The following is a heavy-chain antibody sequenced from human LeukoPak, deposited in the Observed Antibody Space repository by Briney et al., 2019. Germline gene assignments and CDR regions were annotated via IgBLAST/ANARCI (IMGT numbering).Heavy chain of an antibody. D-gene: IGHD5-12*01. CDR3: ARDMATIYPFDY. J-gene: IGHJ4*02. CDR2: IYHSGST. V-gene: IGHV4-38-2*02. Sequence: SETLSLTCTVSGYSISSGYYWGWIRQPPGKGLEWIGSIYHSGSTYYNPSLKSRVTISVDTSKNQFSLKLSSVTAADTAVYYCARDMATIYPFDYWGQGTLVTVSS. CDR1: GYSISSGYY.